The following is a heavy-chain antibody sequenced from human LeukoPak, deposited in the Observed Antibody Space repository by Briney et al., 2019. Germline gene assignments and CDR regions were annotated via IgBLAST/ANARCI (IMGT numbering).Heavy chain of an antibody. CDR2: INLSGGST. CDR1: GYTFTSYY. V-gene: IGHV1-46*01. J-gene: IGHJ3*02. D-gene: IGHD3-22*01. Sequence: ASVKVSCKASGYTFTSYYMHWVRQAPGQGLEWMGIINLSGGSTSYAQKFQGRVTMTRDTSTSTVYMELSSLRSEDTAVYYCARGVTYYDSSEDGAFDIWGQGTMVTVSS. CDR3: ARGVTYYDSSEDGAFDI.